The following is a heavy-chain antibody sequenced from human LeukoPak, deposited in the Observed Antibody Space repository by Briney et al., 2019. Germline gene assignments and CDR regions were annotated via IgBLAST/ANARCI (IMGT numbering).Heavy chain of an antibody. CDR3: AKGSTTFDY. Sequence: GGSLRLSCVASGFTFSNYGMHWVRQAPGKGLEWMAVIWSDGGNKFYRDSVKGRFTISRDNSKNTLYLQMTSLSAEDTAVYYCAKGSTTFDYWGQGTLVTVSS. CDR2: IWSDGGNK. J-gene: IGHJ4*02. V-gene: IGHV3-33*06. D-gene: IGHD2/OR15-2a*01. CDR1: GFTFSNYG.